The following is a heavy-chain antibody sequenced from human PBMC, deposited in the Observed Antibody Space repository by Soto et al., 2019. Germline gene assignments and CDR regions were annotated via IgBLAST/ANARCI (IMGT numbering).Heavy chain of an antibody. Sequence: SETLSLTCTVSGGSISSGGYYWSWIRQHPGKGLEWIGYIYYSGSTYYNPSLKSRVTISVDTSKNQFSLKLSSVTAADTAVYYCAGYYDSSGYSNWFDPWGQGTLVTVSP. CDR3: AGYYDSSGYSNWFDP. J-gene: IGHJ5*02. CDR2: IYYSGST. D-gene: IGHD3-22*01. V-gene: IGHV4-31*03. CDR1: GGSISSGGYY.